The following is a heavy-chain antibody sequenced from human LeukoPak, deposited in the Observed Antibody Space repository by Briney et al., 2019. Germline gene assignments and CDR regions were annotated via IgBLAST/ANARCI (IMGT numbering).Heavy chain of an antibody. CDR1: GFTVSSNY. CDR3: ARDRSVYIERYYGMDV. CDR2: IYSGGST. V-gene: IGHV3-53*01. J-gene: IGHJ6*02. Sequence: GGSLRLSCAASGFTVSSNYMSWVRQAPGKGLECVSVIYSGGSTYYADSVKGRFTISRDNSKNTLYLQMNSLRAVDTAVYYCARDRSVYIERYYGMDVWGQGTTVTVSS. D-gene: IGHD5-12*01.